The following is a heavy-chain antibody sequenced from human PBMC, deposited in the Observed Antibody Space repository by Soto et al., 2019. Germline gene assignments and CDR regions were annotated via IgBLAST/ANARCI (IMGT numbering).Heavy chain of an antibody. V-gene: IGHV1-69*06. CDR1: GGTFNTYS. CDR3: AGARYTRGPFDY. Sequence: HVQLVQSGADVKKPGSSAKVSCNGSGGTFNTYSINWVRQAPGQGPEWMGGIIPIFGAPNYAQKFQGRVTIIADKSTTTAYMELSSLRSQDTAVYYCAGARYTRGPFDYWGQGTLVTVSS. CDR2: IIPIFGAP. J-gene: IGHJ4*02. D-gene: IGHD6-19*01.